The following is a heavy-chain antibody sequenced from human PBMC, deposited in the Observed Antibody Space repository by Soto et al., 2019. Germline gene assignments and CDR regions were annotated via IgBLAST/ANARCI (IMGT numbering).Heavy chain of an antibody. J-gene: IGHJ6*02. CDR3: ARGSSSIVVVPDYGMDV. Sequence: QVQLVQSGVEVKKPVASVKVSCKASGYTFISHGISWVRQDPGQGLEWMGWLSGKNGNTNYAQKLQGRVTLTTDTSTSTGYMELRSLRSDDTAVYYCARGSSSIVVVPDYGMDVWGQGNTFTVS. CDR1: GYTFISHG. V-gene: IGHV1-18*04. CDR2: LSGKNGNT. D-gene: IGHD2-15*01.